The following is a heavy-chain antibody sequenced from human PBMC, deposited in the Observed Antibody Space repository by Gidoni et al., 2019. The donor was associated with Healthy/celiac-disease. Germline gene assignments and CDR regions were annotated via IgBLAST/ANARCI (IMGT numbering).Heavy chain of an antibody. CDR2: ISSSSSYI. Sequence: EVQLVESGGGLVKPGGSLRLSCAASGFPFSSYSMNWVRQAPGKGLEWVSSISSSSSYIYYADSVKGRFTISRDNAKNSLYLQMNSLRAEDTAVYYCARDSRDIVVVPAALPDLFDYWGQGTLVTVSS. V-gene: IGHV3-21*01. D-gene: IGHD2-2*02. J-gene: IGHJ4*02. CDR3: ARDSRDIVVVPAALPDLFDY. CDR1: GFPFSSYS.